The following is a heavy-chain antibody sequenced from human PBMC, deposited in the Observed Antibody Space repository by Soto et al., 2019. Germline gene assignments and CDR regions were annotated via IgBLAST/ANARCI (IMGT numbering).Heavy chain of an antibody. D-gene: IGHD2-8*01. CDR2: IKSETDSGTT. CDR1: GFNLNNSW. CDR3: TTTVLIVYANAPASNVYL. J-gene: IGHJ3*01. V-gene: IGHV3-15*01. Sequence: LRLFCAASGFNLNNSWVSWVRQAPGNVLEWIGHIKSETDSGTTDYAAPVKGRFTISRDGSDNTLYLQMNSLKTEDTALYYCTTTVLIVYANAPASNVYLWAQGPM.